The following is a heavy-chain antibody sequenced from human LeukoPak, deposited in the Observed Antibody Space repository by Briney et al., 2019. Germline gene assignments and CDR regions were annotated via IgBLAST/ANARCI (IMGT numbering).Heavy chain of an antibody. J-gene: IGHJ4*02. Sequence: GGSLRLSCAASGFTVSSNYMGWVRQAPGKGLEWVSVIYSGGSTYYADSVKGRFTISRDNSKNTLYLQMNSLGAEDTAVYYCARATNLIPNYFDYWGQGTLVTVSS. CDR2: IYSGGST. CDR1: GFTVSSNY. V-gene: IGHV3-53*01. CDR3: ARATNLIPNYFDY. D-gene: IGHD2-2*01.